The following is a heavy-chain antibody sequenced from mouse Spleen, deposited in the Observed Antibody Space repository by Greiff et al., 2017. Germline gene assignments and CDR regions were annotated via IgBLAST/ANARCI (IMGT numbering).Heavy chain of an antibody. V-gene: IGHV5-16*01. Sequence: EVQLVESEGGLVQPGSSMKLSCTASGFTFSDYYMAWVRQVPEKGLEWVANINYDGSSTYYLDSLKSRFIISRDNAKNILYLQMSSLKSEDTATYYCARFYYGDPYYFDYWGQGTTLTVSS. CDR2: INYDGSST. CDR1: GFTFSDYY. D-gene: IGHD2-13*01. CDR3: ARFYYGDPYYFDY. J-gene: IGHJ2*01.